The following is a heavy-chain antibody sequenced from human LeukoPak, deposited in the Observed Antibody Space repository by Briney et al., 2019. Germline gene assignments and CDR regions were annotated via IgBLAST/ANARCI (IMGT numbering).Heavy chain of an antibody. CDR2: ISSGRSYI. CDR1: GFTFSSYS. V-gene: IGHV3-21*01. D-gene: IGHD3-10*02. Sequence: PGGSLRLSCAASGFTFSSYSMNWVRQAPGKGLEWVSSISSGRSYIYYADSVKGRFTISRDNAKNSLYLQMNSLRAEDTAIYYCARVSYVRGVTVYYFDHWGQGTLVTVSS. J-gene: IGHJ4*02. CDR3: ARVSYVRGVTVYYFDH.